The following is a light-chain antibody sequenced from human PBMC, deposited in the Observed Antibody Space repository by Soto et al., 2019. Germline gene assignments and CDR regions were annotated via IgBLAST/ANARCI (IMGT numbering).Light chain of an antibody. CDR3: QQYNFWPET. J-gene: IGKJ1*01. V-gene: IGKV3-15*01. Sequence: EIVLTQSPGTLSLSPGERVTLSCRASRSVSGNLAWYQQKPGQAPRLLIYGVSARATGIPARFSGSGFGTEFTLTIRSLQSEDFALYYCQQYNFWPETFGQGTKV. CDR2: GVS. CDR1: RSVSGN.